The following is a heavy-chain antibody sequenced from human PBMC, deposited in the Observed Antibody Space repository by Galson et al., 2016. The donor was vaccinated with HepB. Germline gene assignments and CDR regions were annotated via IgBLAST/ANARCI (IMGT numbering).Heavy chain of an antibody. CDR3: ARADYDYGDYALDY. CDR2: IYNGGST. D-gene: IGHD4-17*01. J-gene: IGHJ4*02. Sequence: SLRLSCAASGFTVSRNHMFWVRQAPGKGLEWVSVIYNGGSTYYSDSVRGRFTISRDSSKNTLFLQSASLSPEDTAIYYCARADYDYGDYALDYWGQGALVTVSS. V-gene: IGHV3-53*01. CDR1: GFTVSRNH.